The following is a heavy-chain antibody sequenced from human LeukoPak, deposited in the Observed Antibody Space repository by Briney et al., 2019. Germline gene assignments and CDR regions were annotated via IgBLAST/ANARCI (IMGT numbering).Heavy chain of an antibody. V-gene: IGHV3-11*01. CDR3: ARALITIFGVASGAFDI. D-gene: IGHD3-3*01. Sequence: GGSLRLSCAASGFILSDFFMYWIRQAPGKGLEWVSYIGSSSNTIYYADSVKGRFTISRDNANNSLSLQMNSLRAEDTAVYYCARALITIFGVASGAFDIWGQGTMVTVSS. CDR2: IGSSSNTI. J-gene: IGHJ3*02. CDR1: GFILSDFF.